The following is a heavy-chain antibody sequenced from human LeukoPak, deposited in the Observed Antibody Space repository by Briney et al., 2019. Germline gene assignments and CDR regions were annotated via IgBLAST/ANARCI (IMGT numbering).Heavy chain of an antibody. V-gene: IGHV1-46*01. CDR3: ASDIVVIPAANGIDY. J-gene: IGHJ4*02. D-gene: IGHD2-2*01. CDR2: INPSGGST. Sequence: ASLKVSCMASGYTFTSYYMILVRQAPGQVLDWMGIINPSGGSTSYAQKFKGRVNMTRDTSTTTVYMELNSLRSEDTAEYYCASDIVVIPAANGIDYWGQGALVTVSS. CDR1: GYTFTSYY.